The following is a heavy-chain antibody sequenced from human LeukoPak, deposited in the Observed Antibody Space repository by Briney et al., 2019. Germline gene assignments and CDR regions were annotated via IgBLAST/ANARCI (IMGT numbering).Heavy chain of an antibody. CDR1: GFTFSSYT. J-gene: IGHJ4*02. CDR2: ISGSGGST. D-gene: IGHD4-17*01. CDR3: AKDQAYGPYFDY. Sequence: GGSLRLSCAASGFTFSSYTMSWVRQAPGKGLEWVSAISGSGGSTYYADSVKGRFTISRDNSKNTLYLQMNSLRAEDTAVYYCAKDQAYGPYFDYWGQGTLVTVSS. V-gene: IGHV3-23*01.